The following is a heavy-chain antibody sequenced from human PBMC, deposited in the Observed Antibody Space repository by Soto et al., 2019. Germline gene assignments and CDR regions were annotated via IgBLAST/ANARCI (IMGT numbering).Heavy chain of an antibody. Sequence: QVQLVESGGGLVKPGGSLGLSCAVSGFTFSDYYMTWIRQAPGKGLEWVSYISSSTSHTNYADSVKGRFTISRDNAKNSLFLQMNSLRAEDTAVYYCARGGGAAADYFDFWGQGTLVTVSS. CDR2: ISSSTSHT. CDR1: GFTFSDYY. D-gene: IGHD6-13*01. V-gene: IGHV3-11*05. J-gene: IGHJ4*02. CDR3: ARGGGAAADYFDF.